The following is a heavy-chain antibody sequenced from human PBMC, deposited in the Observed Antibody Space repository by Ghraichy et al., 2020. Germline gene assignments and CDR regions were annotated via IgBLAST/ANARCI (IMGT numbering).Heavy chain of an antibody. CDR1: GFTFSNYA. Sequence: GGSLRLSCAASGFTFSNYAIHCVRRAPGKGPEWVAAISYDGANKYYADSVKGRFTISRDNSKNTLYLQMNSLRAEDTAVYYCAREGPGEGATTSGFDYWGQGTLVTVST. J-gene: IGHJ4*02. CDR3: AREGPGEGATTSGFDY. D-gene: IGHD1-26*01. CDR2: ISYDGANK. V-gene: IGHV3-30-3*01.